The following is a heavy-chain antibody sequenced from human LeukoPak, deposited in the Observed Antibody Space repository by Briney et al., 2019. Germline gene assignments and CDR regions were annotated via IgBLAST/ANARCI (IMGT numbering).Heavy chain of an antibody. CDR3: ARQVDYGGNSGSYYFDY. CDR2: IYYSGST. J-gene: IGHJ4*02. D-gene: IGHD4-23*01. CDR1: GGSISSSSYY. Sequence: SETLSLTCTVSGGSISSSSYYWGWIRQPPGKGLEWIGSIYYSGSTYYNPSLKSRVTISVDTSKNQFSLKLSSVTAADTAVYYRARQVDYGGNSGSYYFDYWGQGTLVTVSS. V-gene: IGHV4-39*01.